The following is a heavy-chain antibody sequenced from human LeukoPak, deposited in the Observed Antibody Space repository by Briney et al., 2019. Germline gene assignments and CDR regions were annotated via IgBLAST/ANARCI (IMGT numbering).Heavy chain of an antibody. CDR1: GYTFTSYG. Sequence: ASVKVSCKASGYTFTSYGISWVRQAPGQGLEWMGWISAYNGNTNYAQKLQGRVTMTTDTSTSTAYMELRSLRSDDTAVYYCATLIAVAGKRAFDIWGQGTMVTVSS. V-gene: IGHV1-18*01. D-gene: IGHD6-19*01. J-gene: IGHJ3*02. CDR2: ISAYNGNT. CDR3: ATLIAVAGKRAFDI.